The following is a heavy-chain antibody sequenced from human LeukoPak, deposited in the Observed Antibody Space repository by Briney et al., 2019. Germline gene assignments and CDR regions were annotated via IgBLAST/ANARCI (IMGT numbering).Heavy chain of an antibody. Sequence: SETLSLTRTVSGGSISSYYWSWIRQPPGKGLEWIGYIYYSGSTNYNPSLKSRVTISVDTSKNQFSLKLSSVTAADTAVYYCARAGPVGYYDSSGYSEYYYYYYMDVWGKGTTVTVSS. D-gene: IGHD3-22*01. CDR3: ARAGPVGYYDSSGYSEYYYYYYMDV. J-gene: IGHJ6*03. CDR2: IYYSGST. CDR1: GGSISSYY. V-gene: IGHV4-59*01.